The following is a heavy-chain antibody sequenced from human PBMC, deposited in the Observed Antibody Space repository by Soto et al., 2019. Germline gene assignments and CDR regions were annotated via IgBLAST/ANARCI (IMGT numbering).Heavy chain of an antibody. CDR3: AKAHCSSTSCYPNYYYYYGMDV. D-gene: IGHD2-2*01. CDR2: ISYDGSNK. Sequence: QVQLVESGGGVVQPGRSLRLSRAASGFTFSSYGMHWVRQAPGKGLEWVAVISYDGSNKYYADSVKGRFTISRDNSKNTLYLQMNSLRAEDTAVYYCAKAHCSSTSCYPNYYYYYGMDVWGQGTTVTVSS. CDR1: GFTFSSYG. J-gene: IGHJ6*02. V-gene: IGHV3-30*18.